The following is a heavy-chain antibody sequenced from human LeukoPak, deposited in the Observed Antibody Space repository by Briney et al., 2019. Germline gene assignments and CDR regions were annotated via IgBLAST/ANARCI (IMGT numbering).Heavy chain of an antibody. CDR1: GYSISSGYY. CDR3: ARDSSSGRGGFDY. CDR2: IYYSGST. J-gene: IGHJ4*02. Sequence: SETLSLTCTVSGYSISSGYYWGWIRQPPGKGLEWIGYIYYSGSTNYNPSLKSRVTISVDTSKNQFSLKLSSVTAADTAVYYCARDSSSGRGGFDYWGQGTLVTVSS. V-gene: IGHV4-61*01. D-gene: IGHD3-10*01.